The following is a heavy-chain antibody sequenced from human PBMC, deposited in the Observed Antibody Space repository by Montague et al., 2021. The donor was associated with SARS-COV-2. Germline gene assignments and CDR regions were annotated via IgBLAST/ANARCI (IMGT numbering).Heavy chain of an antibody. CDR2: ISYGGIA. Sequence: SETLSLTCAVSGVSITSTNWWSLVRQPPGKGLGWIGEISYGGIATYNPSLKSRATISMDRSRNLFSLKLSSVTVADTAIYYCAGKVLTVPADYWGQGTLVTV. J-gene: IGHJ4*02. D-gene: IGHD4-11*01. CDR1: GVSITSTNW. CDR3: AGKVLTVPADY. V-gene: IGHV4-4*02.